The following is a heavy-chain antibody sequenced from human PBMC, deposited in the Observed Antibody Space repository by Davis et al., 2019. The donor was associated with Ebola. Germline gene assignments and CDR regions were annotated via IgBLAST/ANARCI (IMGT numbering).Heavy chain of an antibody. CDR1: GFTFSSYS. J-gene: IGHJ6*02. CDR2: ISSSSSYI. Sequence: GGSLRLSCAASGFTFSSYSMNWVRQAPGKGLEWVSSISSSSSYIYYADSVKGRFTISRDNAKNSLYLQMNSLRAEDTAVYYCAKDIRGSNYGGYGMDVWGQGTTVTVSS. V-gene: IGHV3-21*01. CDR3: AKDIRGSNYGGYGMDV. D-gene: IGHD4-11*01.